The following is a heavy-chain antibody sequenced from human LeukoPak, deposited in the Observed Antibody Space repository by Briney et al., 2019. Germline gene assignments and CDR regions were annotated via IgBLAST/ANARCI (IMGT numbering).Heavy chain of an antibody. CDR1: GYTFTSYG. J-gene: IGHJ3*02. CDR2: ISAYNGNT. CDR3: ASLKNYYDSSGYLVTDAFGI. Sequence: ASVKVSCKASGYTFTSYGISWVRQAPGQGLEWMGWISAYNGNTNYAQKLQGRVTMTTDTSTSTAYMELRSLRSDDTAVYYCASLKNYYDSSGYLVTDAFGIWGQGTMVTVSS. D-gene: IGHD3-22*01. V-gene: IGHV1-18*01.